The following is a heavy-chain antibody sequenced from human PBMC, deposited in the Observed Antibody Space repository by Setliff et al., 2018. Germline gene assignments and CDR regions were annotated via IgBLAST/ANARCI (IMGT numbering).Heavy chain of an antibody. J-gene: IGHJ6*02. D-gene: IGHD5-18*01. CDR2: IKRESDGGTT. V-gene: IGHV3-15*01. CDR1: GLSYINAW. CDR3: ISLWLGYYGLDV. Sequence: LRLSCTASGLSYINAWMSWVRQAPGKGLEWVGRIKRESDGGTTDYAAPVKGRFTISRDDSKNTLYLQMNSLKTEDTAVYYCISLWLGYYGLDVWGQGTTVTVSS.